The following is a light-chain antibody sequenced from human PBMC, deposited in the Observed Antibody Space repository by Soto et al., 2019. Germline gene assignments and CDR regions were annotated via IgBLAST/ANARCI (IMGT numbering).Light chain of an antibody. CDR2: GAS. Sequence: EIVLTQSPGTLSLSPGERATLSCRASQSVSSSYLAWYQQKPGQAPRLLIYGASSRATGIPARFSGSGSGTDFTLTISSLEPEDIAVYYCQERGRWPRATFGGGTKVEMK. CDR3: QERGRWPRAT. CDR1: QSVSSSY. V-gene: IGKV3D-20*02. J-gene: IGKJ4*01.